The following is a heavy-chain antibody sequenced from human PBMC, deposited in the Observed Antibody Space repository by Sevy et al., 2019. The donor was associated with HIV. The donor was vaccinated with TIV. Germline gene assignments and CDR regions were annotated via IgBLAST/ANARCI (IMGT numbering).Heavy chain of an antibody. D-gene: IGHD2-2*01. CDR3: ASLSATPGYYYYMDV. Sequence: SETLSLTCTVSGGSISSSSYYWGWIRQPPGKGLEWIGSIYYSGSTYYNPSLKSRVTISVDTSKNQFSLKLSSVTAADTAVYYCASLSATPGYYYYMDVWGKGTTVTVSS. J-gene: IGHJ6*03. CDR2: IYYSGST. CDR1: GGSISSSSYY. V-gene: IGHV4-39*01.